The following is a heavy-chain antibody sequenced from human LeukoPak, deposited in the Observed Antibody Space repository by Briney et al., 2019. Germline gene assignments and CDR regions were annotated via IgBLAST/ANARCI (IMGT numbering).Heavy chain of an antibody. CDR3: TTAVWTAVSSDY. Sequence: PGGSLRLSCAASGFTFSNAWMNWVRQAPGKGLEWVGRIKSKTDGGTTDYTAPVKGRFTISRDDPKNTLYLQMNSLKTEDTGVYYCTTAVWTAVSSDYWGQGTPVTVCS. CDR2: IKSKTDGGTT. D-gene: IGHD6-13*01. J-gene: IGHJ4*02. V-gene: IGHV3-15*01. CDR1: GFTFSNAW.